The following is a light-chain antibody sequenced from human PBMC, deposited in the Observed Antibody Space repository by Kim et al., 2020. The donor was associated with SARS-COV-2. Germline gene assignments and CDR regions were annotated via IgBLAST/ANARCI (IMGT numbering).Light chain of an antibody. J-gene: IGKJ1*01. CDR2: GAS. CDR3: QQYSSSPAT. Sequence: PGERATLTCRASQSVSSTYVAWYQQKPGQAPRLLIYGASSRATGIPDRFSGSGSGTDFTLTITRLEPEDFAVYYCQQYSSSPATFGQGTKVDIK. CDR1: QSVSSTY. V-gene: IGKV3-20*01.